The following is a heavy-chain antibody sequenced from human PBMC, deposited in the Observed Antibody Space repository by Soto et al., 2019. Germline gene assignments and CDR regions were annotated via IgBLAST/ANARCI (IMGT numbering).Heavy chain of an antibody. CDR1: GFTFSNAW. Sequence: PGGSLRLSCAASGFTFSNAWMSWVRQAPGKGLEWVGRIKSKTDGGTTDYAAPVKGRFTISRDDSKNTLYLQMNSLKTEDTAVYYCTTERGYCSSTSCHGGNYYYGMDVWGQGTTVTVSS. D-gene: IGHD2-2*01. CDR3: TTERGYCSSTSCHGGNYYYGMDV. V-gene: IGHV3-15*01. J-gene: IGHJ6*02. CDR2: IKSKTDGGTT.